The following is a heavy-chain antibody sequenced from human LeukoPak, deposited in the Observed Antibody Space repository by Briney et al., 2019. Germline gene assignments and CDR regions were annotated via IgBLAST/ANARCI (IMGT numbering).Heavy chain of an antibody. CDR3: ASLKMVRGVIMGPMGGY. D-gene: IGHD3-10*01. CDR2: IIPILGIA. CDR1: GYTFTMYY. V-gene: IGHV1-69*02. J-gene: IGHJ4*02. Sequence: ASVKVSCKASGYTFTMYYIHWVRQAPGQGLEWMGRIIPILGIANYAQKFQGRVTITADKSTSTAYMELSSLRSEDTAVYYCASLKMVRGVIMGPMGGYWGQGTLVTVSS.